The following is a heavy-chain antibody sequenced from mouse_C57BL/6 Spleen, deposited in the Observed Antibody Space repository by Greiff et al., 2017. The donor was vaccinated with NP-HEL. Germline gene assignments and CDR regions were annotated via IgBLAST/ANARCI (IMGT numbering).Heavy chain of an antibody. CDR2: IYPGSGST. D-gene: IGHD1-1*01. J-gene: IGHJ1*03. CDR3: ARSGYYGSSGDWYFDV. Sequence: QVQLQQPGAELVKPGASVKMSCKASGYTFTSYWITWVKQRPGQGLEWIGDIYPGSGSTNYNEKFKSKATLTVDTSSSTAYMQLSSLTSEDSAVYYSARSGYYGSSGDWYFDVWGTGTTLTVSS. CDR1: GYTFTSYW. V-gene: IGHV1-55*01.